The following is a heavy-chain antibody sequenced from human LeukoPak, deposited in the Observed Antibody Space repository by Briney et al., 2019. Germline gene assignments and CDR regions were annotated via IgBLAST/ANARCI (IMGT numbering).Heavy chain of an antibody. J-gene: IGHJ4*02. CDR1: GFTFSSYG. V-gene: IGHV3-30*02. CDR2: IRYDGSNK. CDR3: AIDRSYVWWSYDY. Sequence: GGSLRLSCAASGFTFSSYGMHWVRQAPGKGLEWVAFIRYDGSNKYYADSVKGRFTISRDNSKNTLYLQMNSLRAEDTAVYYCAIDRSYVWWSYDYWGQGTLVTVSS. D-gene: IGHD3-16*01.